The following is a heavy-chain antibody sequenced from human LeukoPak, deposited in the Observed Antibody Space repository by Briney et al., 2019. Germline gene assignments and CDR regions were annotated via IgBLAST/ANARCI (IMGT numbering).Heavy chain of an antibody. CDR1: GASISSYS. J-gene: IGHJ4*02. CDR2: IYYSGNT. CDR3: ARRIGVWGSYPLDY. D-gene: IGHD3-16*02. V-gene: IGHV4-59*08. Sequence: SETLSLTCSVSGASISSYSWSWIRQPPGKGLEWIGNIYYSGNTNDNPSLKSRVTISVDTSKNQFSLKLSSVTAADTAVYYCARRIGVWGSYPLDYWGQGTLVTVSS.